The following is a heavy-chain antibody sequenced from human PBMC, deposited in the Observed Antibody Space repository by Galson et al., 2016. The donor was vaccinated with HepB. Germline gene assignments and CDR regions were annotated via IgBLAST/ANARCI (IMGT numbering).Heavy chain of an antibody. CDR3: AREFSSSWYMRKYFDY. D-gene: IGHD6-13*01. Sequence: SLRLSCAASGFPLRSYAMGWVRQAPGKGLEWVSAISASGGNTYYADSVMGRFTISRDNSKNTLYLQMNSLRAEDTAVYYCAREFSSSWYMRKYFDYWGQGTLVTVSS. J-gene: IGHJ4*02. CDR1: GFPLRSYA. V-gene: IGHV3-23*01. CDR2: ISASGGNT.